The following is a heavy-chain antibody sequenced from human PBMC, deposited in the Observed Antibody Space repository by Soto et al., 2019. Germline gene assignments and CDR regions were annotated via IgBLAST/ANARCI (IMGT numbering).Heavy chain of an antibody. V-gene: IGHV4-30-4*01. D-gene: IGHD3-10*01. CDR3: ARGVTMVGGVIIPWFDP. J-gene: IGHJ5*02. Sequence: QVQLQESGPGLVKPSQTLSLTCTISGVSISSGDYSWGWIRQPPGKGLEWIGYIYYRGSTYYNPSLKSRVTLCVDTAKNLCSLKLSSVTAADTAVYYCARGVTMVGGVIIPWFDPWGQGTLVTVSS. CDR2: IYYRGST. CDR1: GVSISSGDYS.